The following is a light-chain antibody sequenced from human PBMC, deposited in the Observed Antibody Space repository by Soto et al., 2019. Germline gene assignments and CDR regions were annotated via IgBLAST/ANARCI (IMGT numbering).Light chain of an antibody. CDR1: PSVSSN. CDR2: GAS. V-gene: IGKV3-15*01. CDR3: QQYNNWPRT. Sequence: EIVLAQSPCTLSFSPGERATLSCRVSPSVSSNVAWYQQKPGQAPRLLIYGASTRATGIPARFSGSGSGTEFTLTISSLQSEDFAVYYCQQYNNWPRTFGQGTKVDIK. J-gene: IGKJ1*01.